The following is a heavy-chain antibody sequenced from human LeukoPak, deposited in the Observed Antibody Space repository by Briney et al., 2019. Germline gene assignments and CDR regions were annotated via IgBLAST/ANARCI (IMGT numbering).Heavy chain of an antibody. Sequence: ALVKVSCKASGSTFTDYYIHWVRQAPGQGLEWMGWINPAEGGTKFAQNFQVRVTMTSDTSISTAYMELSSLRSDDTAVYYCAREKIGSGYDQDLDYWGQGTMVTVSS. CDR3: AREKIGSGYDQDLDY. CDR1: GSTFTDYY. J-gene: IGHJ4*02. CDR2: INPAEGGT. D-gene: IGHD5-12*01. V-gene: IGHV1-2*02.